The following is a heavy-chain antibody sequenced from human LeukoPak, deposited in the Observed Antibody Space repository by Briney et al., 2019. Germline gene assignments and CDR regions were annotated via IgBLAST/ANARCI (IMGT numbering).Heavy chain of an antibody. V-gene: IGHV4-59*12. D-gene: IGHD2-15*01. CDR2: IYYSGST. CDR1: GDSISGDY. CDR3: ARGWSGGSGYQDY. Sequence: SETLSLTCTVSGDSISGDYCNWIRQPPGKGLEWIGYIYYSGSTNYNPSLKSQVTISVDTSKNQFSLKLSSVTAADTAVYYCARGWSGGSGYQDYWGQGTLVTVSS. J-gene: IGHJ4*02.